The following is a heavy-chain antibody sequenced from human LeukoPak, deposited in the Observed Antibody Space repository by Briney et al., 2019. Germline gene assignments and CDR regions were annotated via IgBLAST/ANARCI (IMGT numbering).Heavy chain of an antibody. V-gene: IGHV4-59*08. D-gene: IGHD5-18*01. CDR2: IYYSGST. Sequence: PSETLSLTCTVSGGSISSYYWSWIRQPPGKGLEWIGYIYYSGSTNYNPSLKSRVTISVDTSKNQFSLKLSSVTAADTAVYYCARQASYGYPGYSDYWGQGTLVTVSS. CDR3: ARQASYGYPGYSDY. J-gene: IGHJ4*02. CDR1: GGSISSYY.